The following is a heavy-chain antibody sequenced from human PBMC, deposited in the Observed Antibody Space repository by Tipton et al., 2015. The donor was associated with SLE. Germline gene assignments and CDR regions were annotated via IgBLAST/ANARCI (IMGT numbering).Heavy chain of an antibody. V-gene: IGHV4-31*03. J-gene: IGHJ2*01. Sequence: TLSLTCTVSGGSISSGGYYWSWIRQHPGKGLEWIGYIYYSGSTYYNPSLKSRVTIPIDTSKNQFSLKLSSVTAADTAVYYCARKRLPALDFDLWGRGTLVTVSS. CDR1: GGSISSGGYY. CDR3: ARKRLPALDFDL. CDR2: IYYSGST. D-gene: IGHD3-16*01.